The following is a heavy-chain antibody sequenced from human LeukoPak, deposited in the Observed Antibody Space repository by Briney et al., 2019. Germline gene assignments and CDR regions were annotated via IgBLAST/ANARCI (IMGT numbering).Heavy chain of an antibody. D-gene: IGHD3-10*01. Sequence: GGSLRLSCAASGFTFSTYAVNWVRQAPGKGLEWVSTISGSGDSTYYADSVKGRFTISRDNSKDTLYLQMSSVRVDDTAVYYCARSAEGSSGSGPYWGQGTLVTVSS. CDR1: GFTFSTYA. CDR2: ISGSGDST. V-gene: IGHV3-23*01. CDR3: ARSAEGSSGSGPY. J-gene: IGHJ4*02.